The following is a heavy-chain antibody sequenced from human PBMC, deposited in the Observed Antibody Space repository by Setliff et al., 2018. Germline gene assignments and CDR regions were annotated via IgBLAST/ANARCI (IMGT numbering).Heavy chain of an antibody. D-gene: IGHD2-2*01. J-gene: IGHJ5*01. Sequence: SETLSLTCAVYGGSFNGYYWSWIRQPPGKGLEWIGEINHTGSTNYNPSLKNRVTISVDTSKNEFSRKLSSVAAADTAVYYCARGVYCSSTSCSPGLNWFDSWGQGTLVTVSS. CDR3: ARGVYCSSTSCSPGLNWFDS. V-gene: IGHV4-34*01. CDR1: GGSFNGYY. CDR2: INHTGST.